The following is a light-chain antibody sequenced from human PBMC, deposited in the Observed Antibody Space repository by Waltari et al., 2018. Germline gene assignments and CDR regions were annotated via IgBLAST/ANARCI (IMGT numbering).Light chain of an antibody. CDR3: QQYNVWPPLT. V-gene: IGKV3-15*01. J-gene: IGKJ4*01. Sequence: EVVTTQSPATLSVSPGERVTLSCRASQSIHDNLAWYQHKPGQAPRLPIYGASTSAPDIPGRFVGGASGTEFTLTIRSLQSEASAVSYCQQYNVWPPLTFGGGTKVEVK. CDR1: QSIHDN. CDR2: GAS.